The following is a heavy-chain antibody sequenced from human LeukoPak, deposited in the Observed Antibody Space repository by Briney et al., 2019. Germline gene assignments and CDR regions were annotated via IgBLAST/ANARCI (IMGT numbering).Heavy chain of an antibody. J-gene: IGHJ3*02. CDR2: ISDSGEHT. CDR1: GFPLSSYG. D-gene: IGHD6-19*01. Sequence: GGSLRLSCAASGFPLSSYGMSWVRQAPGKGLEWVSGISDSGEHTHYADSVKGRFTISRDTSKNTLFMQMNSLRAEDTAVYYCAKIQGWFNDAFHIGGQGTKVTVSS. V-gene: IGHV3-23*01. CDR3: AKIQGWFNDAFHI.